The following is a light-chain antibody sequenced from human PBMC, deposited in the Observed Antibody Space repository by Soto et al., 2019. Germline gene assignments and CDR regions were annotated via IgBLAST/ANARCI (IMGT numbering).Light chain of an antibody. CDR1: QGVSRK. CDR3: QQYYTWPIT. CDR2: GAS. Sequence: EIVMTQSPATLSVAPGERVTFSCRASQGVSRKLAWYQHKPGQAPRLLISGASTGATGIPARFSGSGSGTEFTLPISSLQSEDCAVYYCQQYYTWPITFGGGTKVEIK. J-gene: IGKJ4*01. V-gene: IGKV3-15*01.